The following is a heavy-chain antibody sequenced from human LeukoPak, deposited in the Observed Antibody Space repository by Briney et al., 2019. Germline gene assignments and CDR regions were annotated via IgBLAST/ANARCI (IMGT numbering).Heavy chain of an antibody. Sequence: SETLSLTCTVSGGSISSYYWSWIRRPPGQGLEWIGYIYSSGSTNYNPSLKSRVTISVDTSKTQFSLKLSSVTAADTAVYYCARQGSHYYDSSGYLDYWGQGTLVTVSS. J-gene: IGHJ4*02. D-gene: IGHD3-22*01. CDR2: IYSSGST. CDR3: ARQGSHYYDSSGYLDY. CDR1: GGSISSYY. V-gene: IGHV4-59*08.